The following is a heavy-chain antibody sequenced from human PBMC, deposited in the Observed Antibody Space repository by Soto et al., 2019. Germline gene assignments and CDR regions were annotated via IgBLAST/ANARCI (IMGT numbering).Heavy chain of an antibody. CDR3: AKDGKMRTKVWFPAGYGMDV. J-gene: IGHJ6*02. V-gene: IGHV3-23*01. CDR1: GFTFSRYA. CDR2: ISVSGDNT. Sequence: ESLQLSCAASGFTFSRYAMNWVRQAPGRGLQWISGISVSGDNTSYVESVRGRFTVYRDNSKNTLYLQMNNLRAEDTALHYCAKDGKMRTKVWFPAGYGMDVWGQGTTVTVSS. D-gene: IGHD3-10*01.